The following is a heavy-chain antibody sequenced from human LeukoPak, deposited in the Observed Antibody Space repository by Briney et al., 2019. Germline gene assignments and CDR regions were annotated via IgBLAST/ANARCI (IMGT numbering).Heavy chain of an antibody. CDR2: LNPSGGSS. Sequence: WASVKVSCKASGYTVTSHYMHWVRQAPGQGLEWMAILNPSGGSSNYAQKFQGRATLTRATSTGTVYMELSSLRSEDTAVYYCASVYKHGMDVWGQGTTVIVSS. V-gene: IGHV1-46*01. CDR3: ASVYKHGMDV. CDR1: GYTVTSHY. J-gene: IGHJ6*02. D-gene: IGHD5-24*01.